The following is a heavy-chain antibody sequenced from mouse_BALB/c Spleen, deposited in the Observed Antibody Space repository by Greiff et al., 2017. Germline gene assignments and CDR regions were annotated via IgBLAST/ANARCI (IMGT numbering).Heavy chain of an antibody. V-gene: IGHV5-12-2*01. J-gene: IGHJ4*01. CDR3: ERHYYGYGGYAMDY. Sequence: EVMLVESGGGLVQPGGSLKLSCAASGFTFSSYTMSWVRQTPEKRLEWVAYISNGGGSTYYPDTVKGRFTISRDNAKNTLYLQMSSLKSEDTAMYYCERHYYGYGGYAMDYWGQGTSVTVSS. CDR2: ISNGGGST. D-gene: IGHD1-2*01. CDR1: GFTFSSYT.